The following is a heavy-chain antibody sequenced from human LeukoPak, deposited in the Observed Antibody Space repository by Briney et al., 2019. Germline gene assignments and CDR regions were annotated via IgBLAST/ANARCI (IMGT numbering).Heavy chain of an antibody. CDR3: ARATYYYDTSGYYY. CDR1: GFTVSSSY. J-gene: IGHJ4*02. Sequence: PGGSLRLSCAASGFTVSSSYMGWVRQAPGKGLEWVSVIYSGGSTYYADSVKGRFTISRDNSKNTLYLQMSSLRAEDTAVYYCARATYYYDTSGYYYWGQGTLVTVSS. CDR2: IYSGGST. V-gene: IGHV3-53*01. D-gene: IGHD3-22*01.